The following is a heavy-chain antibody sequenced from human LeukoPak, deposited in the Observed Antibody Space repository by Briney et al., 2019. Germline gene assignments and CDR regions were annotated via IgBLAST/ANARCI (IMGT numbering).Heavy chain of an antibody. V-gene: IGHV3-9*01. CDR2: ITWNSGYI. J-gene: IGHJ3*02. Sequence: SGRSLRLSCAASGFKFGDYAMHWVRQAPGKGLEWVSGITWNSGYIAYADSVKGRFTISRDNSKNTLYLQMNSLRAEDTAVYYCATRRRTTGDAFDIWGQGTMVTVSS. D-gene: IGHD4-17*01. CDR1: GFKFGDYA. CDR3: ATRRRTTGDAFDI.